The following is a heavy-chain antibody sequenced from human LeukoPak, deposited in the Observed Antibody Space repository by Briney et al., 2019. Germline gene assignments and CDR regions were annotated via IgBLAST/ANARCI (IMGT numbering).Heavy chain of an antibody. V-gene: IGHV3-33*01. D-gene: IGHD3-9*01. CDR1: GFTFSTYG. CDR2: IWYDGTNK. J-gene: IGHJ4*02. Sequence: PGRSLGLSCAASGFTFSTYGMHWVRQAPGKGLEWVAVIWYDGTNKYYADSVKGRFTISRDNSKNTLFLQMNSLRVEDTAVYYCARLGSGLRYFDYWGQGTLVTVSS. CDR3: ARLGSGLRYFDY.